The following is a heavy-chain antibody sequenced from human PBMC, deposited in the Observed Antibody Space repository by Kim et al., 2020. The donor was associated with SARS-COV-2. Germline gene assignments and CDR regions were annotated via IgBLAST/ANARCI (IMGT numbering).Heavy chain of an antibody. V-gene: IGHV3-21*01. Sequence: VKGRFTISRDNAKNALYMQMNSLRAEDTAVYYCARAMVRGVTRDYGMDVWGQGTTVTVSS. J-gene: IGHJ6*02. CDR3: ARAMVRGVTRDYGMDV. D-gene: IGHD3-10*01.